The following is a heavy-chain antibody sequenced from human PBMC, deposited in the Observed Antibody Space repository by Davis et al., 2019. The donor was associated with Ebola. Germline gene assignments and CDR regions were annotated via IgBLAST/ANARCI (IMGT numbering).Heavy chain of an antibody. D-gene: IGHD2-2*01. Sequence: SVKVSCKASGCTFSSYAISWVRQAPGQGLEWMGRIIPILGIANYAQKFQGRVTITADKSTSTAYMELSSLRSEDTAVYYCARNKVVVVPAAIQSRYYYYGMDVWGQGTTVTVSS. J-gene: IGHJ6*02. CDR2: IIPILGIA. CDR1: GCTFSSYA. V-gene: IGHV1-69*04. CDR3: ARNKVVVVPAAIQSRYYYYGMDV.